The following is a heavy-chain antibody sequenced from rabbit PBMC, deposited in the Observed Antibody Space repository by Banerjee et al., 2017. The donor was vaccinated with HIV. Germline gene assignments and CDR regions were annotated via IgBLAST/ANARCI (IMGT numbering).Heavy chain of an antibody. D-gene: IGHD5-1*01. CDR1: GFSFSSSYW. CDR2: IYTSSGST. Sequence: QSLEESGGDLVKPGASLTLTCTASGFSFSSSYWICWVRQAPGKGLEWIACIYTSSGSTYYYASWVKGRFTISKTSSTTVTLQMTSLTDADTATYFCARESANGSDLWGQGTLVTVS. V-gene: IGHV1S40*01. CDR3: ARESANGSDL. J-gene: IGHJ4*01.